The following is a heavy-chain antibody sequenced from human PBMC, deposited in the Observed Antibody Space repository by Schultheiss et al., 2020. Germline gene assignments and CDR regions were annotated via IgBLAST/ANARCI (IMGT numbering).Heavy chain of an antibody. V-gene: IGHV3-48*01. CDR2: ISSSSSNI. D-gene: IGHD6-13*01. J-gene: IGHJ4*02. CDR3: AKYLRDKQHSYFDY. Sequence: GGSLRLSCVASGFSFFSYSMNWIRQAPGKGLEWVSYISSSSSNIYYADSVKGRFTISRDNSKNTLYLQMNSLRAEDTAVYYCAKYLRDKQHSYFDYWGQGTLVTVSS. CDR1: GFSFFSYS.